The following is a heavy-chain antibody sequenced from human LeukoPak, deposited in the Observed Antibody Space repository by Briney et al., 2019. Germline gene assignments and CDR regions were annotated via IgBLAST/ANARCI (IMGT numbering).Heavy chain of an antibody. J-gene: IGHJ4*02. V-gene: IGHV4-59*01. CDR2: IYYSGST. Sequence: SETLSLTCTVPGGSISSYYWSWIRQPPGKGLEWIGYIYYSGSTNYNPSLKSRVTISVDTSKNQFSLKLSSVTAADTAVYYCARVGGYDFWSGYWDYWGQGTLVTVSS. CDR1: GGSISSYY. CDR3: ARVGGYDFWSGYWDY. D-gene: IGHD3-3*01.